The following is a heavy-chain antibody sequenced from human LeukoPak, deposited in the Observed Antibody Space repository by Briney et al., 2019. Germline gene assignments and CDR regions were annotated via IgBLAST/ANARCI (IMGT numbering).Heavy chain of an antibody. D-gene: IGHD6-13*01. V-gene: IGHV4-4*09. CDR1: GGSISSYY. CDR2: IYTSGST. J-gene: IGHJ6*03. Sequence: SETLSLTCTVSGGSISSYYWSWIRQPPGKGLEWIGYIYTSGSTNYNPSLKSRVTISVDTSKNQFSLKLSSVTAADTAVYYCARLASSSWFTSHYYYMDVWGQGTTVTVSS. CDR3: ARLASSSWFTSHYYYMDV.